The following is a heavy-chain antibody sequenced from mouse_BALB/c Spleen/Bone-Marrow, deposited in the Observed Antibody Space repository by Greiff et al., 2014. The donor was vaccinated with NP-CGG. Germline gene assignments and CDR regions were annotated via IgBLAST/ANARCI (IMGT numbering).Heavy chain of an antibody. CDR2: IDPENGDT. V-gene: IGHV14-4*02. Sequence: VQLKQSGAELVRSGASVKLSCTASGFNIKDYYMHWVKQRPEQGLEWIGWIDPENGDTEYAPKFQGKATMTADTSSNRAYLQLSSLTSEYSAVYYCNGNYYAMDYWGQGTSVTVSS. D-gene: IGHD2-1*01. CDR1: GFNIKDYY. J-gene: IGHJ4*01. CDR3: NGNYYAMDY.